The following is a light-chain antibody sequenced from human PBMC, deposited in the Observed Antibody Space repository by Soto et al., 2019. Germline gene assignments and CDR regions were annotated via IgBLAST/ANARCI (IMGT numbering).Light chain of an antibody. J-gene: IGLJ1*01. CDR1: SGHSSYA. V-gene: IGLV4-69*01. CDR3: QTWGTGIQV. CDR2: VNNDGSH. Sequence: QAVLTQSPAVSGSLGASVKLTCTLSSGHSSYAIAWHQQPPEKGPRYLMKVNNDGSHNKGDGIPDRFSGSSSGAEVYLTISSLQSEDEADYYCQTWGTGIQVFGAGTKVTVL.